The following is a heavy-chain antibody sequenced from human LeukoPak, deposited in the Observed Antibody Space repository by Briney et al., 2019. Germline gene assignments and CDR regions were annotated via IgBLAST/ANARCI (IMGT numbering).Heavy chain of an antibody. CDR2: MYSCGGT. Sequence: GGSLTLSCAASGFTVSSNYMSWVRQAPRKGLEWVSVMYSCGGTYYSDSVKGTLTISRDNSKNTLFLQIDSLRAEDRAVYYCARVPYYDILTGYGAFDIWGQGTMVTVSS. J-gene: IGHJ3*02. D-gene: IGHD3-9*01. CDR1: GFTVSSNY. V-gene: IGHV3-66*01. CDR3: ARVPYYDILTGYGAFDI.